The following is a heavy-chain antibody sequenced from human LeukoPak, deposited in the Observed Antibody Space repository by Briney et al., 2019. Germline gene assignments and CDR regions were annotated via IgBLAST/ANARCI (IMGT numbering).Heavy chain of an antibody. CDR3: ARDRYGGTVTTYPPD. D-gene: IGHD4-11*01. CDR1: GGSISSGDYY. J-gene: IGHJ4*02. CDR2: IYYSGST. Sequence: SETLSLTCTVSGGSISSGDYYWSWIRQPPGEGLEWIGYIYYSGSTYYNPSLKSRVTISVDTSKNQFSLKLSSVTAADTAVYYCARDRYGGTVTTYPPDWGQGTLVTVSS. V-gene: IGHV4-30-4*08.